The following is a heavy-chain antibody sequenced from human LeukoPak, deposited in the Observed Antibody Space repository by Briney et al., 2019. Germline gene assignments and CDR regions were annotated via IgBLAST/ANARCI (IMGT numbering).Heavy chain of an antibody. CDR3: ARGPINSSGYYYMDV. CDR2: INPSGGST. D-gene: IGHD5-18*01. J-gene: IGHJ6*03. Sequence: ASVKVSCKASGYTFTSYYMHWVRQAPGQGLEWMGIINPSGGSTNYAQKFQGRVTMTRDTSTSTVYMELSSLRSEGTAVYYCARGPINSSGYYYMDVWGKGTTVTVSS. CDR1: GYTFTSYY. V-gene: IGHV1-46*03.